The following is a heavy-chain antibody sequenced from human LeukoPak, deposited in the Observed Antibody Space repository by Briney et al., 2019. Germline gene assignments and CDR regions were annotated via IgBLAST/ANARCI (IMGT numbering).Heavy chain of an antibody. CDR2: IYYSGCT. CDR1: GGSISSYY. Sequence: PSETLSLTCTVSGGSISSYYWSWLRQPPGKGLEWIGYIYYSGCTNYNPSLKSRVTISVDTSKNQFSLKLSSVTAADTAVYYCARASSGYYYGFDYWGQGTLVTVSS. D-gene: IGHD3-22*01. CDR3: ARASSGYYYGFDY. V-gene: IGHV4-59*01. J-gene: IGHJ4*02.